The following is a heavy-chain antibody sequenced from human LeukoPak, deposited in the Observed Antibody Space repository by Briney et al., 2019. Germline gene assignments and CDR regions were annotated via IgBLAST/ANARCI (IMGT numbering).Heavy chain of an antibody. CDR1: GGSISSYH. CDR2: IDYSGSI. CDR3: AHKFAGSYAFDI. Sequence: SETLSLTCTVSGGSISSYHWSWIRQPPGKGLEWIGYIDYSGSIYYNPSLKSRVTMSIDTSKNQFSLKLGSVTAVDTAVYYCAHKFAGSYAFDIWGQGTMVTVSS. V-gene: IGHV4-59*04. J-gene: IGHJ3*02.